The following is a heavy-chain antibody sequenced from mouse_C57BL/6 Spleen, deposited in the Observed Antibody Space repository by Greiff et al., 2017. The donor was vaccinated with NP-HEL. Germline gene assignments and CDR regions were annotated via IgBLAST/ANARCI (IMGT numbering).Heavy chain of an antibody. D-gene: IGHD2-5*01. CDR2: INPGSGGT. CDR1: GYAFTNYL. J-gene: IGHJ3*01. V-gene: IGHV1-54*01. CDR3: ARSYSNYDWFAY. Sequence: QVQLKESGAELVRPGTSVKVSCKASGYAFTNYLIEWVKQRPGQGLEWIGVINPGSGGTNYNEKFKGKATLTADKSSSTAYMQLSSLTSEDSAVYFCARSYSNYDWFAYWGQGTLVTVSA.